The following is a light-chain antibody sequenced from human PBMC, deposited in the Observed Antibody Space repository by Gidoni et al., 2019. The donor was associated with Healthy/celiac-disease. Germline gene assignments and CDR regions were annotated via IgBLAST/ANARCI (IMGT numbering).Light chain of an antibody. CDR2: KAS. J-gene: IGKJ1*01. V-gene: IGKV1-5*03. CDR3: QQYNSYSGT. CDR1: QSISSW. Sequence: DIQMTQSPSTLSASVGDRVTITCRASQSISSWLAWYQQKPEKAPKLLIYKASSLESGVPSRFSGSGSGTEFTLTISSLQPDDFATYDCQQYNSYSGTCGQGTKVEIK.